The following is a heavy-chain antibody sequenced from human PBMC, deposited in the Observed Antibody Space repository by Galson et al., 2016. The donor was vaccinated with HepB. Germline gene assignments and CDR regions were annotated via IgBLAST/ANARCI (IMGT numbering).Heavy chain of an antibody. CDR1: GYSFTSYW. D-gene: IGHD1/OR15-1a*01. J-gene: IGHJ5*02. CDR3: ARLRGELEQGYWFDP. CDR2: IYPGDSET. V-gene: IGHV5-51*01. Sequence: QSGAEVKKPGESLKISCKVSGYSFTSYWIAWVRQTPGKGLEWMGIIYPGDSETRYSPSFQGQVTVSADRSTSTAYLQWSSLKASDTAMYFCARLRGELEQGYWFDPWGQGTLVTVSS.